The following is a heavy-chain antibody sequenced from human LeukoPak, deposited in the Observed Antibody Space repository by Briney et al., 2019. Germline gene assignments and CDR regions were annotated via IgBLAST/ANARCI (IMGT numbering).Heavy chain of an antibody. CDR3: ARGQVTEGWFDP. V-gene: IGHV4-61*02. Sequence: SETLSLTCTVSGGSISSGPYYWGWIRQPAGKGLEWIGRIYTSGSTNYNPSLKNRVTISVDTSKNQFSLKLRSVTAADTAVYYCARGQVTEGWFDPWGQGTLVTVSS. CDR1: GGSISSGPYY. J-gene: IGHJ5*02. CDR2: IYTSGST.